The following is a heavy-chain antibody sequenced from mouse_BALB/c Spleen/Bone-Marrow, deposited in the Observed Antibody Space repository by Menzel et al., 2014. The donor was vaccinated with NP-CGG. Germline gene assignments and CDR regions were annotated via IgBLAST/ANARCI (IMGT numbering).Heavy chain of an antibody. Sequence: EVKVVESGGGLVQPGGSRKLSCAASGFTFSSFGMHWVRQAPEKGLEWVAYISSGSSTIYYADTVKGRFTISRDNPKNTLFLQMTSLRSENTAMYYCARSREYFDVWGAGTTVTVSS. V-gene: IGHV5-17*02. J-gene: IGHJ1*01. CDR2: ISSGSSTI. CDR3: ARSREYFDV. CDR1: GFTFSSFG.